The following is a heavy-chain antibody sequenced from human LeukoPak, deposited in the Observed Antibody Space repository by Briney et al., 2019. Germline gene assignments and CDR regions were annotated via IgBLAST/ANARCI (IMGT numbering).Heavy chain of an antibody. V-gene: IGHV4-30-4*01. CDR2: IYYSGST. D-gene: IGHD2-2*01. CDR1: GGSISSGDYY. Sequence: PSQTLSLTCTVSGGSISSGDYYWSWIRQPPGKGLEWIGYIYYSGSTYYNPSLKSRVTISVDTSKNQFSLKLSSVTAADTAVYYCARTNGMYQQYFDYWGQGTLVTVSS. CDR3: ARTNGMYQQYFDY. J-gene: IGHJ4*02.